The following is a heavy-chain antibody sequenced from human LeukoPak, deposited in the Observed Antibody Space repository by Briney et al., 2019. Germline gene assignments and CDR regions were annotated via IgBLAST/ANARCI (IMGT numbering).Heavy chain of an antibody. Sequence: SETLSLTCAVNGASFSSYYWSWIRQPPGKGLEWIGEINQGGSTHYNASLKSRLTISEDTSKNQFSLRLSSVTAADTAVYYCARGDYYYYMDVWGTGTTVIVSS. CDR1: GASFSSYY. CDR2: INQGGST. V-gene: IGHV4-34*01. J-gene: IGHJ6*03. CDR3: ARGDYYYYMDV.